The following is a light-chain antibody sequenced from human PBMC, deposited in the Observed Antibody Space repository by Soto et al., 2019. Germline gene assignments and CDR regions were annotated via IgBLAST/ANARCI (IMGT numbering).Light chain of an antibody. CDR3: CSYADTSYV. CDR1: SSDVGDYNF. Sequence: QSALTQPRSVSGSPGQSVTISCTATSSDVGDYNFVSWYQQHPGKAPKVMIYDVSKRPSGVPDRFSGSKSGNTASLTIFGLQAEDESDYYCCSYADTSYVFGTGTKLTVL. CDR2: DVS. V-gene: IGLV2-11*01. J-gene: IGLJ1*01.